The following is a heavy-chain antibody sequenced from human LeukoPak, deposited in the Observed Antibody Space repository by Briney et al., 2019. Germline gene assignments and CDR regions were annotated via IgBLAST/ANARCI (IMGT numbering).Heavy chain of an antibody. CDR1: GYTFTAYF. CDR2: FEPENDDT. D-gene: IGHD5-24*01. Sequence: ASVKISCKASGYTFTAYFMNWVRQAPGQGLEWMGFFEPENDDTKYAERFQGRVSMTTDTSTSTAYMELSSLRSEDTAVYYCARSGRDGNNREYFYSWYWGPRTLVTV. J-gene: IGHJ4*02. V-gene: IGHV1-69-2*01. CDR3: ARSGRDGNNREYFYSWY.